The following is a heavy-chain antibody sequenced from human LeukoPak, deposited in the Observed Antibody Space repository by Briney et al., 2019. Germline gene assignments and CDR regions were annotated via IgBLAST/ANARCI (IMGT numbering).Heavy chain of an antibody. Sequence: GSLRLSCAASGFTFSNYWMHWVRQAPGKGLVWVSRINSDGSSTSYADSVKGRFTISRDNAKNTLYLQMNSLRAEDTAVYYCASDRGSSWPLDYWGQGTLVTVSS. J-gene: IGHJ4*02. V-gene: IGHV3-74*01. CDR3: ASDRGSSWPLDY. CDR2: INSDGSST. CDR1: GFTFSNYW. D-gene: IGHD6-13*01.